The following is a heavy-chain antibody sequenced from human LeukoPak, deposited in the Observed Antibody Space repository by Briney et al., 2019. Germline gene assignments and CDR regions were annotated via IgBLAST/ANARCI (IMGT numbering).Heavy chain of an antibody. V-gene: IGHV3-30*03. CDR1: GFTFSSYG. J-gene: IGHJ4*02. D-gene: IGHD3-22*01. CDR3: ARDYYDSSGYYY. CDR2: ISYDGSNK. Sequence: PGGSLRLSCAASGFTFSSYGMHWVCQAPGKGLEWVAVISYDGSNKYYTDSVKGRFTIYRDNAKNSLYLQMNSLRAEDTAVYYCARDYYDSSGYYYWGQGTLVTVSS.